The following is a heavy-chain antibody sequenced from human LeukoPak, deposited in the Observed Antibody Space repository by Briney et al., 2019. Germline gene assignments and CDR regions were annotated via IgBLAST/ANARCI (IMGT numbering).Heavy chain of an antibody. CDR1: GYTFTSYY. V-gene: IGHV1-46*01. CDR2: INPSGGST. Sequence: ASVKVSCKASGYTFTSYYMHWVRQAPGQGLEWMGIINPSGGSTSYAQKFQGRVTMTRDTSTSTVYMGLSSLRSEDTAVYYCARGLTSSCSSTSCLLDYKASGGGWFDPWGQGTLVTVSS. J-gene: IGHJ5*02. CDR3: ARGLTSSCSSTSCLLDYKASGGGWFDP. D-gene: IGHD2-2*01.